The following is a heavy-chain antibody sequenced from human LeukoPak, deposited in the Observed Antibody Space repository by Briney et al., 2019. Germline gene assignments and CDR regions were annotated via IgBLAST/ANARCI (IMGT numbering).Heavy chain of an antibody. D-gene: IGHD3-22*01. V-gene: IGHV3-30*18. J-gene: IGHJ4*02. Sequence: GGSLRLSCAVSGFTFRNYGMHWVRQAPGKGLEWVAVISYDESDKYYGDSVKGRFTISGDNSKNTLFLQMNSLRAEDTAVYFCAKDFRRADYYDSSGYYRMIDYWGQGTLVTVSS. CDR1: GFTFRNYG. CDR3: AKDFRRADYYDSSGYYRMIDY. CDR2: ISYDESDK.